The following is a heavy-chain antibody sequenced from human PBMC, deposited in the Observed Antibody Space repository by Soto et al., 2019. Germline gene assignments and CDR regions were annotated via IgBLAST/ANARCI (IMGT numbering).Heavy chain of an antibody. V-gene: IGHV3-23*01. CDR2: ISVSGGST. J-gene: IGHJ4*02. CDR3: AKDGYSITRNKPLDY. D-gene: IGHD2-2*01. Sequence: GWSLRLSCASSIFTFISYAMWWVRQAPGKGLEWVSSISVSGGSTYYADSVKGRFTISRDNSKNTLYLQMNSLRAEDTAVYYCAKDGYSITRNKPLDYWGQGTLVTVSS. CDR1: IFTFISYA.